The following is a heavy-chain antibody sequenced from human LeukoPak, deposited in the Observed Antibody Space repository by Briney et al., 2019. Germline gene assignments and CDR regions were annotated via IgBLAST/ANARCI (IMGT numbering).Heavy chain of an antibody. V-gene: IGHV3-23*01. D-gene: IGHD2-2*02. CDR1: GFTFSSYA. CDR2: ISGSGGST. CDR3: VKGPNCSTTSCYTVGLIDY. Sequence: GGSLRLSCTASGFTFSSYAMTWVRQAPGKGLEWVSAISGSGGSTYYADSVKGRFTISRDNSKNTLYLQMNSLRAEDTAVYYCVKGPNCSTTSCYTVGLIDYWGQGTLVTVSS. J-gene: IGHJ4*02.